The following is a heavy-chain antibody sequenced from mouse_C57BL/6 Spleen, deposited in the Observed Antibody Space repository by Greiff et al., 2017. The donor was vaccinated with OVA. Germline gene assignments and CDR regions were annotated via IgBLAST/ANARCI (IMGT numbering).Heavy chain of an antibody. D-gene: IGHD2-4*01. V-gene: IGHV1-7*01. Sequence: QVQLKQSGAELAKPGASVKLSCKASGYTFTSYSMHWVKQRPGQGLEWIGYINPSSGYTKYNQKFKDKATLTADKSSSTAYMQLSSLTYEDSAVYYCANNQYEYDGIYYAMDYWGQGTSVTVSS. CDR1: GYTFTSYS. J-gene: IGHJ4*01. CDR2: INPSSGYT. CDR3: ANNQYEYDGIYYAMDY.